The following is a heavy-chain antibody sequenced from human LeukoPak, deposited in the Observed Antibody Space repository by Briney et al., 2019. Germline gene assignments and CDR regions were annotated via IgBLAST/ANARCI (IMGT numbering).Heavy chain of an antibody. J-gene: IGHJ4*02. CDR2: TYYRSKWYN. Sequence: SQTLSLTCAISGDSVSSNSAAWTWIRQSPSRGLEWLGRTYYRSKWYNDYAVSVKSRITINSDTSKNQFSLQLNSVTPEDTAAYYCAREKFVFIAAAGAFDYWGQGTLVTVSS. CDR1: GDSVSSNSAA. D-gene: IGHD6-13*01. V-gene: IGHV6-1*01. CDR3: AREKFVFIAAAGAFDY.